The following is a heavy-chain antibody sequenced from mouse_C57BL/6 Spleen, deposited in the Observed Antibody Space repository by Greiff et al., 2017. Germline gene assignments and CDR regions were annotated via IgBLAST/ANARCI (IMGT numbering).Heavy chain of an antibody. D-gene: IGHD2-3*01. V-gene: IGHV5-9-1*02. CDR2: ISSGGDYI. Sequence: DVMLVESGEGLVKPGGSLKLSCAASGFTFSSYAMSWVRQTPEKRLEWVAYISSGGDYIYYADTVKGRFTISRDNARNTLYLQMSSLKSEDTAMYYCTRGEDGLFAYWGQGTLVTVSA. CDR3: TRGEDGLFAY. CDR1: GFTFSSYA. J-gene: IGHJ3*01.